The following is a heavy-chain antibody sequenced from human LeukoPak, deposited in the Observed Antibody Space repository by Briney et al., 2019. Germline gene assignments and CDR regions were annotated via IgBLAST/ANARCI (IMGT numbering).Heavy chain of an antibody. CDR3: ARFSERGKRWLQLAY. Sequence: PSETLSLTCAVYGGPFSGYYWSWIRQPPGKGLEWIGEINHSGSTNYNPSLKSRVTISVDTSKNQFSLKLSSVTAADTAVYYCARFSERGKRWLQLAYWGQGTLVTVSS. V-gene: IGHV4-34*01. J-gene: IGHJ4*02. D-gene: IGHD5-24*01. CDR2: INHSGST. CDR1: GGPFSGYY.